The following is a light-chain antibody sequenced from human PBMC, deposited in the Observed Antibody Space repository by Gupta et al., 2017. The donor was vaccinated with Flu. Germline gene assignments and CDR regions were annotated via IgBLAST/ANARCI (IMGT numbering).Light chain of an antibody. CDR1: QSIGIN. Sequence: PGFQSVTPEDKVTITCRASQSIGINLHWYQQKAGKAPKLLMYDASQSLSGVPSRFSGSGFGTNFTLTINGLQAEDFATYYCHQCDGAPRTFGQGTKLEIK. V-gene: IGKV6-21*01. CDR3: HQCDGAPRT. CDR2: DAS. J-gene: IGKJ2*01.